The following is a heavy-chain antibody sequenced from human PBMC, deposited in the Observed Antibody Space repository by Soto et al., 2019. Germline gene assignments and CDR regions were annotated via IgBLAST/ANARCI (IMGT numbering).Heavy chain of an antibody. V-gene: IGHV4-59*01. D-gene: IGHD1-7*01. Sequence: SETLSLTCTVSGGSISSDYWSWIRQPPGKGLEWIGYIYYSGSTNYNPSLKSRVTISVDTSKNQFSLKLSSVTAADTAVYYCARFITGTTWVWFHPWGQGTLVPSPQ. CDR2: IYYSGST. J-gene: IGHJ5*02. CDR3: ARFITGTTWVWFHP. CDR1: GGSISSDY.